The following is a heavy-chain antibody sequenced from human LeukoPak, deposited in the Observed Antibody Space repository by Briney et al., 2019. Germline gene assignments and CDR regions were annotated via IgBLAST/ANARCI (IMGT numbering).Heavy chain of an antibody. J-gene: IGHJ4*02. D-gene: IGHD3-10*01. V-gene: IGHV3-30*02. Sequence: GVSLRLSCATSGFTFTDYYMSWIRQAPGKGLEWVAFIRYDGSNKYYADSVKGRFTISRDNSKNTLYLQMNSLRAEDTAVYYCARVSYYGSVLDYWGQGTLVTVSS. CDR1: GFTFTDYY. CDR2: IRYDGSNK. CDR3: ARVSYYGSVLDY.